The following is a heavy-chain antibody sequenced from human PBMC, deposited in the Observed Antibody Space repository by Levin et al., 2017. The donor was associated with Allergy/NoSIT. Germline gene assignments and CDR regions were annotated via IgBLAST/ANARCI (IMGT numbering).Heavy chain of an antibody. CDR3: VKGGFYGYDYVDS. Sequence: PGGSLRLSCAASGFKFDDYAMHWVRQGPGKGLEWVSGISWNSVTIDYADSVKGRFTISRDNAKNSLYLQMNSLRDDDTAFYYCVKGGFYGYDYVDSWGQGMLVTVSS. CDR2: ISWNSVTI. J-gene: IGHJ4*02. CDR1: GFKFDDYA. D-gene: IGHD5-12*01. V-gene: IGHV3-9*01.